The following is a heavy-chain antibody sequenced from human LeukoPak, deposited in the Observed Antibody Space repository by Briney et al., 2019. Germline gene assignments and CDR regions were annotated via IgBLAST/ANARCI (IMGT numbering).Heavy chain of an antibody. J-gene: IGHJ4*02. Sequence: SETLSLTCAVFGGSFSDYYWGWIRQPPGKGLEWIGEVNHSGSTNSNPSLKSRVTISVDASKNQFSLNLNSVTAADTAVYYCARSRRGDCSGGTCLPQLSEDLDSWGQGTLVTVSS. D-gene: IGHD2-15*01. CDR3: ARSRRGDCSGGTCLPQLSEDLDS. CDR1: GGSFSDYY. V-gene: IGHV4-34*01. CDR2: VNHSGST.